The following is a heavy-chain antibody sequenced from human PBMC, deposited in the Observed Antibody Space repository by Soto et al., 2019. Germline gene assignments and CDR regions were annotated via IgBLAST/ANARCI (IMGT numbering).Heavy chain of an antibody. CDR3: AHRRGGVDWNDGDFDS. CDR1: GFSLTSRPMG. V-gene: IGHV2-5*02. CDR2: IYWDDDK. Sequence: QITLKESGPTLVKPTETLTLTCSFSGFSLTSRPMGVGWIRQPPGKALESLGIIYWDDDKRYSPSLRSRLAITKDTPKRQVVLTMTNVDPMDTATYYCAHRRGGVDWNDGDFDSWGQGTQVTVSS. D-gene: IGHD1-1*01. J-gene: IGHJ4*02.